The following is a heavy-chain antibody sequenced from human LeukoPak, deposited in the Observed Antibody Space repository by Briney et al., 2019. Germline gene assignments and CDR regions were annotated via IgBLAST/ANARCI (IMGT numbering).Heavy chain of an antibody. CDR2: INPNSGGT. CDR3: ARVRITMVRGVISRDAFDI. J-gene: IGHJ3*02. V-gene: IGHV1-2*02. D-gene: IGHD3-10*01. Sequence: ASVKVSCKASGYTFTGYYMHWVRQAPGQGLEWMGWINPNSGGTNYAQKFQGRVTMTRDTSISTAYMELSRLRSDDTAVYYCARVRITMVRGVISRDAFDIWGQGTMVTVSS. CDR1: GYTFTGYY.